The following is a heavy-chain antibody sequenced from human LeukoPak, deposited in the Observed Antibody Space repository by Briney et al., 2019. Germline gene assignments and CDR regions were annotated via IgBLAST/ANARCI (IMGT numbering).Heavy chain of an antibody. V-gene: IGHV3-74*01. J-gene: IGHJ4*02. Sequence: PGGSLRLSCAASGFTFSSYWMHWVRQAPGKGLVWVSRINSDGSSTSYADSVKGRFTISRDNAKNTLYLQMNSLRAEDTAVYYCARVGYDSSGYYEYYFDYWGQGALVTVSS. CDR3: ARVGYDSSGYYEYYFDY. D-gene: IGHD3-22*01. CDR1: GFTFSSYW. CDR2: INSDGSST.